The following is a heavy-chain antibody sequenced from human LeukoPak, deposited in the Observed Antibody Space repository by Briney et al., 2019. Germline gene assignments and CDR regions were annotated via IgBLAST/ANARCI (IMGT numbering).Heavy chain of an antibody. CDR1: GFTFSSYA. CDR2: ISGSGGST. J-gene: IGHJ4*02. CDR3: AKGIAAAGKNYFDF. Sequence: GGSLRLSCAASGFTFSSYAMSWVRQAPGKGLEWVSAISGSGGSTYYADSVKGRFTISRDNSRNTLYLQMNSLRAEDTAVYYCAKGIAAAGKNYFDFWGQGTLVTVSS. D-gene: IGHD6-13*01. V-gene: IGHV3-23*01.